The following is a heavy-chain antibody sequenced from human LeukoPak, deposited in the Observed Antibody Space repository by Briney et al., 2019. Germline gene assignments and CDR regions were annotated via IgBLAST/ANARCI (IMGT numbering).Heavy chain of an antibody. CDR1: GYSFTSYW. V-gene: IGHV5-51*01. D-gene: IGHD3-22*01. Sequence: GESLNISCKGSGYSFTSYWIGWVRQMPGKGLEWMGIIYPGDSDTRYSPSFQGQVTISADKSISTAYLQWSSLKASDTAMYYCARDYYDGSGYYPGYFQHWGQGTLVTVSS. CDR2: IYPGDSDT. CDR3: ARDYYDGSGYYPGYFQH. J-gene: IGHJ1*01.